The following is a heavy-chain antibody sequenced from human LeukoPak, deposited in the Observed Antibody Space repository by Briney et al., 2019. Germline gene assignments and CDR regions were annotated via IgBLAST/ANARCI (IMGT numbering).Heavy chain of an antibody. CDR2: IIPIFGTA. J-gene: IGHJ2*01. CDR1: GGTFSSYA. V-gene: IGHV1-69*13. CDR3: ASSPVAGTHWYFDL. Sequence: SVKVSRKASGGTFSSYAISWVREAPGQGREWMGGIIPIFGTANYAQKFQGRVTITADESTSTAYMELSSLRSEDTAVYYCASSPVAGTHWYFDLWGRGTLVTVSS. D-gene: IGHD6-19*01.